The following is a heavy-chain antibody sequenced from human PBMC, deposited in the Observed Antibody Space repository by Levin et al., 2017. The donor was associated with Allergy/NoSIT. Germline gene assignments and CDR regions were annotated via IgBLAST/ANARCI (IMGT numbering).Heavy chain of an antibody. CDR1: GFSLSTPGVG. V-gene: IGHV2-5*02. CDR2: IYWDDDK. CDR3: ARRRSVVNPDAFDI. D-gene: IGHD2-21*01. J-gene: IGHJ3*02. Sequence: SGPTLVKPTQTLTLTCSFSGFSLSTPGVGVDWIRQPPGKALQWLAVIYWDDDKRYSPSLKSRLTVTKDTSKNQVVLTMTNMDPVDTGTYFCARRRSVVNPDAFDIWGQGTMVTVSS.